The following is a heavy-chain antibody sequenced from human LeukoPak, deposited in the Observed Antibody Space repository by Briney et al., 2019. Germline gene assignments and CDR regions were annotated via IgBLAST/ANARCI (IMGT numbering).Heavy chain of an antibody. D-gene: IGHD4-17*01. CDR2: ISSSSSTM. CDR3: ARDWAVTTSMAD. Sequence: TGGSLRLSCAASGFTFSSYSMNWVRQAPGKGLEWVSYISSSSSTMYYADSVKGRFTISRDNAKNSLYLQMNSLRAEDTAVYYCARDWAVTTSMADWGQGTLVTVSS. CDR1: GFTFSSYS. J-gene: IGHJ4*02. V-gene: IGHV3-48*01.